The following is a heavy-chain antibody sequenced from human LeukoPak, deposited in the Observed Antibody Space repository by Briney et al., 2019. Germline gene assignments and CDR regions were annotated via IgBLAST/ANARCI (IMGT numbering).Heavy chain of an antibody. CDR2: ISGSGGST. V-gene: IGHV3-23*01. CDR1: GFTFSSYA. J-gene: IGHJ6*03. D-gene: IGHD3-3*01. Sequence: GGSLRLSCAASGFTFSSYAMSWVRQAPGKGLEWVSAISGSGGSTYYADSVKGRFTISRDNSKNTLYLQMNSLRAEDTAVYYCAKGIHRLRFLEWLLDPMDVWGKGTTVTVSS. CDR3: AKGIHRLRFLEWLLDPMDV.